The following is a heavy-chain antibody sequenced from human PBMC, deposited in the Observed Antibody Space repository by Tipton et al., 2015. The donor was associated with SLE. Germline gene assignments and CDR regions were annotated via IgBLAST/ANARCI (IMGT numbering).Heavy chain of an antibody. CDR3: ARARITMRTVDQYNWFHP. J-gene: IGHJ5*02. D-gene: IGHD1-14*01. V-gene: IGHV4-31*03. CDR1: GGSLSRGGYY. Sequence: TLSLTCTVSGGSLSRGGYYWSWIRQLPGKGLVGIGYIYERGSTHYNPSLKSRSTISLDTSKNQFFLTLTSVTAADTAIYFCARARITMRTVDQYNWFHPWGQGTQVTVSS. CDR2: IYERGST.